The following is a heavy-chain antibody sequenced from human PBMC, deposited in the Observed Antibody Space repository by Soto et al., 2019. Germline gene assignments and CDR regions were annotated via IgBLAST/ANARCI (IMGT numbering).Heavy chain of an antibody. D-gene: IGHD6-6*01. Sequence: ASVKVSCKDSGYTFTNYGITWVRQAPGQGLERMGGIGAYNGDTHYTQRLQGRVTMTTDTSTSTAYMELRGLRSDDTAIYYCARVRQLVSYFYYYMDVWGKGTTVTVSS. CDR1: GYTFTNYG. J-gene: IGHJ6*03. CDR3: ARVRQLVSYFYYYMDV. V-gene: IGHV1-18*01. CDR2: IGAYNGDT.